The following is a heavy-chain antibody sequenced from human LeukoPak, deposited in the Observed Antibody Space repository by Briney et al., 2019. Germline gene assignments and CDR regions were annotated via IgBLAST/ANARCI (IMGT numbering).Heavy chain of an antibody. D-gene: IGHD6-25*01. J-gene: IGHJ4*02. Sequence: GGSLRLSCAASGFTPSTYAMHWVRQAPGKGLEWVAFIWPDGSKKYYADSVKGRFAISRENSKNTVYLQMNDLRPEDTALYFCAKISSSAESNFDYWGQGTLLTVSS. CDR2: IWPDGSKK. V-gene: IGHV3-30*02. CDR3: AKISSSAESNFDY. CDR1: GFTPSTYA.